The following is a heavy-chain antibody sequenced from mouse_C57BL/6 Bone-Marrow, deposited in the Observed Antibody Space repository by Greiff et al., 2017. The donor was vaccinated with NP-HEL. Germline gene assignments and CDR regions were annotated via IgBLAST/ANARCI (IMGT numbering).Heavy chain of an antibody. V-gene: IGHV7-3*01. Sequence: EVQLVESGGGLVQPGGSLSLSCAASGFTFTDYYMSWVRQPPGKALEWLGFIRNKANGYTTEYSASVKGRFTISRDNSQSILYLQMNALRAEDSATYYCARYPEILAHYYGSRGYFDVWGTGTTVTVSS. CDR1: GFTFTDYY. CDR3: ARYPEILAHYYGSRGYFDV. D-gene: IGHD1-1*01. CDR2: IRNKANGYTT. J-gene: IGHJ1*03.